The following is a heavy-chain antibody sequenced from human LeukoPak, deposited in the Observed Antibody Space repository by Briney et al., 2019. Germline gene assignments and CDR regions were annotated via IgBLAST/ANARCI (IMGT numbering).Heavy chain of an antibody. D-gene: IGHD6-6*01. CDR1: GFTFSSYS. V-gene: IGHV3-21*01. CDR2: ISSSSSYI. J-gene: IGHJ6*03. Sequence: PGGSLRLSCAASGFTFSSYSMNWVRQAPGKGLEWVSSISSSSSYIYYADSVKGRFTISRDNAKNSLYLQMNSLRAEDTAVYYCARGGIAARPIYYYYMDVWGKGTTVTVSS. CDR3: ARGGIAARPIYYYYMDV.